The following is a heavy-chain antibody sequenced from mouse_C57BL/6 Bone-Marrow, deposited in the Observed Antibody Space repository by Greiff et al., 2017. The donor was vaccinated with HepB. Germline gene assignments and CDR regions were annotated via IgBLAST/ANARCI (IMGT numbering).Heavy chain of an antibody. CDR3: VRQEVYYAMDY. Sequence: EVKLMESGGGLVQPKGSLKLSCAASGFSFNTYAMNWVRQAPGKGLEWVARIRSKSNNYATYYADSVKDRFTISRDDSESMLYLQMNNLKTEDTAMYYCVRQEVYYAMDYWGQGTSVTVSS. J-gene: IGHJ4*01. V-gene: IGHV10-1*01. CDR2: IRSKSNNYAT. CDR1: GFSFNTYA.